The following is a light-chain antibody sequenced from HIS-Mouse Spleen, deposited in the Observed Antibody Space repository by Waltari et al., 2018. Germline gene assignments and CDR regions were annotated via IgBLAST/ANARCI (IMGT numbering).Light chain of an antibody. Sequence: QSALTQPPSASGSPGQSVTISCTGTSSDVGGYNYLSWYHQHPGHAPKLMIDEVSKRPSGVPDRFSGSKSGNTASLTVSGLQAEDEADYYCSSYAGSNNLGVFGTGTKVTVL. CDR2: EVS. CDR1: SSDVGGYNY. CDR3: SSYAGSNNLGV. J-gene: IGLJ1*01. V-gene: IGLV2-8*01.